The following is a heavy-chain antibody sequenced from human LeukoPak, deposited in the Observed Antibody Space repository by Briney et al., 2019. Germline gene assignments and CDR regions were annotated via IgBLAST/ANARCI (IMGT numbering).Heavy chain of an antibody. J-gene: IGHJ4*02. D-gene: IGHD4-23*01. CDR1: GFTFSSFA. CDR2: ISSSGSTT. Sequence: GGSLRLSCVDFGFTFSSFAMSWVRQAPGRGLEWVSTISSSGSTTYYIDSVKGRFTISRDNSRNTLYLQLNSLRGEDTAVYYCARETPAFDYWGQGTLVTVS. V-gene: IGHV3-23*01. CDR3: ARETPAFDY.